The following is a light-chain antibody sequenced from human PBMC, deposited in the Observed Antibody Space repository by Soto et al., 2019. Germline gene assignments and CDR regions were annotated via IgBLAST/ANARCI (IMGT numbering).Light chain of an antibody. CDR1: QTVNTW. V-gene: IGKV1-5*01. CDR2: DAS. CDR3: QQYDSYSSGP. J-gene: IGKJ1*01. Sequence: QMTQSPSTLSASVGDRVTITCRASQTVNTWLAWYQQKPGKAPKVLIFDASSLKTGVPSRFSGSGSGTEFTLTISNLQPDDFATYYCQQYDSYSSGPFGQGTKVDIK.